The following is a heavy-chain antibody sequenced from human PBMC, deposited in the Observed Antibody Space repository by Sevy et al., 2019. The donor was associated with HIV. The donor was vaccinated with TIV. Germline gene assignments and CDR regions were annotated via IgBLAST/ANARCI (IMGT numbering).Heavy chain of an antibody. CDR1: GFTFSANW. V-gene: IGHV3-7*01. D-gene: IGHD3-16*01. J-gene: IGHJ4*02. CDR2: IKADGSDK. CDR3: AHETFGRFES. Sequence: GGSLRLSCAASGFTFSANWMNWVRQAPGKGMEWVANIKADGSDKHYVDTVEGRFTISRDNAKNLLFLQMNSLRVEDTAVYYCAHETFGRFESWGQGTLVTVSS.